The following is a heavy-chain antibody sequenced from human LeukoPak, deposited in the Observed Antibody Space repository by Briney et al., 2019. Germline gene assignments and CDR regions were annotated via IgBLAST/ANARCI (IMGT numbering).Heavy chain of an antibody. CDR2: IKQDGSEK. Sequence: GGSLRLSCAASGFTFSSYWMSWVRQAPGKGLEWVANIKQDGSEKYYVDSVKGRFTISRDNAKNSLYLQMNSLRAEDTAVYYCAGGLSSGWFRPFDYWGQGTLVTVS. CDR1: GFTFSSYW. V-gene: IGHV3-7*03. D-gene: IGHD6-19*01. J-gene: IGHJ4*02. CDR3: AGGLSSGWFRPFDY.